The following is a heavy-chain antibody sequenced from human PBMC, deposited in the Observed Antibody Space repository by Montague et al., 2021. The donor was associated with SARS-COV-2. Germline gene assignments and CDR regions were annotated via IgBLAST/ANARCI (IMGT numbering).Heavy chain of an antibody. V-gene: IGHV4-39*07. CDR1: GGSTSSRSYY. CDR3: ARGPHSSSWHYYYYYGMDV. Sequence: SETLSLTCTISGGSTSSRSYYWGWIRQPPGKGLEWIGGIYYSGNAYYNPSLKSRVTTSVDTSKNQFSLKLSSVTAADTAVYYCARGPHSSSWHYYYYYGMDVWGQGITVTVSS. CDR2: IYYSGNA. J-gene: IGHJ6*02. D-gene: IGHD6-13*01.